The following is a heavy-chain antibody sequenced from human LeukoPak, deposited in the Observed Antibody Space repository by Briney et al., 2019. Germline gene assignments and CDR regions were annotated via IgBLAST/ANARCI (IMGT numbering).Heavy chain of an antibody. CDR3: ARDPRDTAMVATYYFDY. J-gene: IGHJ4*02. V-gene: IGHV1-2*02. D-gene: IGHD5-18*01. CDR1: GYTFTSYG. CDR2: INPNSGGT. Sequence: GASVRVSCKASGYTFTSYGISWVRQAPGQGLEWMGWINPNSGGTNYAQKFQGRVTMTRDTSISTAYMELSRLRSDDTAVYYCARDPRDTAMVATYYFDYWGQGTLVTVSS.